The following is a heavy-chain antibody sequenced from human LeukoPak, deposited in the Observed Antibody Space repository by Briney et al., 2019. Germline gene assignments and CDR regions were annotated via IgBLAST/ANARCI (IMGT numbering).Heavy chain of an antibody. D-gene: IGHD3-10*01. J-gene: IGHJ6*02. V-gene: IGHV4-34*01. CDR2: INHSGST. CDR3: ARVGNYYGSGSYYSLYYYYGMDV. CDR1: GGSFSGYY. Sequence: SETLSLTCAVYGGSFSGYYWSWIRQPPGKGLEWIGEINHSGSTNYNPSLKSRVTISVDTSKNQFSLKLSSVTAADTAVYYCARVGNYYGSGSYYSLYYYYGMDVWGLGTTVTVSS.